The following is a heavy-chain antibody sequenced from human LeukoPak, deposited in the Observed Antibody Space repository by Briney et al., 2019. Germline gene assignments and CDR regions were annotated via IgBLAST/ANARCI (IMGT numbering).Heavy chain of an antibody. CDR3: ARGRMVRGVSGLAYYYYYYYMDV. CDR1: GDSVSSNSAA. J-gene: IGHJ6*03. Sequence: SQTLSLTCAISGDSVSSNSAAWNWIRQSPSRGLEWLGRTYYRSKWYNDYAVSVKSRITINPDTSKNQFSLQLNSVTPEDTAVYYCARGRMVRGVSGLAYYYYYYYMDVWGKGTTVTISS. CDR2: TYYRSKWYN. V-gene: IGHV6-1*01. D-gene: IGHD3-10*01.